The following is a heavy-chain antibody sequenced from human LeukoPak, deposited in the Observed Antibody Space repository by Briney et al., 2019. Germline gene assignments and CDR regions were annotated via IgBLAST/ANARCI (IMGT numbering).Heavy chain of an antibody. Sequence: ASVKVSCKASGYTFTSYYMHWVRQAPGQRLEWMGIINPSGGSTSYAQKFQGRVTMTRDMSTSTVYMELSSLRSEDTAVYYCARGLADSSGYYPIDYWGQGTLVTVSS. CDR3: ARGLADSSGYYPIDY. CDR1: GYTFTSYY. V-gene: IGHV1-46*01. J-gene: IGHJ4*02. D-gene: IGHD3-22*01. CDR2: INPSGGST.